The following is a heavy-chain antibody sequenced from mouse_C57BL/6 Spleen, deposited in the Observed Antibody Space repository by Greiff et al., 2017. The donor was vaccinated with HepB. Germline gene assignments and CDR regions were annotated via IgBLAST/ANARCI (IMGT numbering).Heavy chain of an antibody. J-gene: IGHJ3*01. CDR2: INPSDSET. Sequence: QVQLQQPGAELVRPGSSVKLSCKASGYTFTSYWMHWVKQRPIQGLEWIGNINPSDSETHYNQKFKDKAKLTVDKSSSTAYMQLSSLTSEDSAVYYCARGYDYDGAWFAYWGQGTLVTVSA. CDR1: GYTFTSYW. D-gene: IGHD2-4*01. V-gene: IGHV1-52*01. CDR3: ARGYDYDGAWFAY.